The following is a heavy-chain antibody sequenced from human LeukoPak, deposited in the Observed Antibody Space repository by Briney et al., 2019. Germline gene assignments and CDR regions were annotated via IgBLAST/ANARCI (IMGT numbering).Heavy chain of an antibody. CDR2: MNPNGGNT. V-gene: IGHV1-8*01. D-gene: IGHD3-22*01. CDR3: ARGSGYYYYYYGMDV. Sequence: GASVTVSCTASGYTFTSYDINWVRQATGRGLEWMGWMNPNGGNTGYAQKFQGRVTMTRNTSISTAYMELSSLRSEDTAVYYCARGSGYYYYYYGMDVWGQGTTVTVSS. CDR1: GYTFTSYD. J-gene: IGHJ6*02.